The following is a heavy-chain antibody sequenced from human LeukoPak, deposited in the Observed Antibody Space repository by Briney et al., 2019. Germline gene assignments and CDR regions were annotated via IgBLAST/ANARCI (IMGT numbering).Heavy chain of an antibody. D-gene: IGHD1-26*01. V-gene: IGHV3-23*01. CDR1: GLTFSYYG. Sequence: GGSLRLSCAASGLTFSYYGMNWVRQAPGKGLEWVSGISGSGDRTYYEDSVKGRFTISRDNSKNTLYLQMNSLRAEDTAVYYCAKGSIVGATSYYYLDVWGTGTTVTVSS. CDR3: AKGSIVGATSYYYLDV. CDR2: ISGSGDRT. J-gene: IGHJ6*03.